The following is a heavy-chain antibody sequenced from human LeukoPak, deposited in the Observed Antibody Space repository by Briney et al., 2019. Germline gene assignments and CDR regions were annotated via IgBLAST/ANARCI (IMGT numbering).Heavy chain of an antibody. D-gene: IGHD1-26*01. J-gene: IGHJ4*02. CDR3: ARDGIVGATGAYYFDY. CDR1: GFTFSSYG. CDR2: ISHDGSNK. Sequence: GGSLRLSCAASGFTFSSYGMHWVRQAPGKGLEWVAVISHDGSNKCYADSVKGRFTISRDNSKNTLYLQMNSLRAEDTAVYYCARDGIVGATGAYYFDYWGQGTLVTVSS. V-gene: IGHV3-30*03.